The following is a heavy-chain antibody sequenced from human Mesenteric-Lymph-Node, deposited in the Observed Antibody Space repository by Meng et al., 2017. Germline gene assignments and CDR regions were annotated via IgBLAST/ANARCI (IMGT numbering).Heavy chain of an antibody. D-gene: IGHD2-21*01. CDR2: ISYDGSNK. J-gene: IGHJ4*02. Sequence: GGSLRLSCAASGFTFSSYAMHWVRQAPGKGLEWVAVISYDGSNKYYADSVKGRFTISRDNSKNTVYLQINSPRAEDTAVYFCAKVAGLVWGSSDFWGQGTRVTGYS. CDR3: AKVAGLVWGSSDF. V-gene: IGHV3-30*04. CDR1: GFTFSSYA.